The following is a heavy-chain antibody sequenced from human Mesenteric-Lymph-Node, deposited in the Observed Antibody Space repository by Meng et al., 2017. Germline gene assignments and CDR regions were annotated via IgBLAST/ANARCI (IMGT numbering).Heavy chain of an antibody. CDR2: ISAYNGNT. CDR1: GYTFTSYG. D-gene: IGHD3-10*01. V-gene: IGHV1-18*01. CDR3: ARDLEGYYYGSGSYSAFDI. Sequence: ASVKVSCKASGYTFTSYGISWVRQAPGQGLEWKGWISAYNGNTNYAQKLQGRVTMTTDTSTSTAYMELRSLRSDDTAVYYCARDLEGYYYGSGSYSAFDIWGQGTMVTVSS. J-gene: IGHJ3*02.